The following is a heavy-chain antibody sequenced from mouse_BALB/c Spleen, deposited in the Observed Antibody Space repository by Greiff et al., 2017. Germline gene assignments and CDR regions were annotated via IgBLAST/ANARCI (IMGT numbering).Heavy chain of an antibody. CDR2: INPSTGYT. J-gene: IGHJ2*01. CDR1: GYTFTSYW. V-gene: IGHV1-7*01. Sequence: QVQLQQSGAELAKPGASVKMSCQASGYTFTSYWMHWVKQRPGQGLEWIGYINPSTGYTEYNQKFKDKATLTADKSSSTAYMQLSSLTSEDSAVYFCARSPSDYWGQGTTLTVSS. CDR3: ARSPSDY.